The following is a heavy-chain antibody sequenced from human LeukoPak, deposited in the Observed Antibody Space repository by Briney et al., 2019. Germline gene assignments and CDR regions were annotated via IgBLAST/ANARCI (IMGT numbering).Heavy chain of an antibody. Sequence: GGSLRLSCAASGFTFSSYSMNWVRQAPGKGREWVANIKQDGSEKYYVDSVKGRFTISRDNAKNSLYLQMNSLRAEDTAVYYCARDASTYYDFWSGHDAFDIWGQGTMVTVSS. CDR2: IKQDGSEK. CDR1: GFTFSSYS. V-gene: IGHV3-7*01. J-gene: IGHJ3*02. D-gene: IGHD3-3*01. CDR3: ARDASTYYDFWSGHDAFDI.